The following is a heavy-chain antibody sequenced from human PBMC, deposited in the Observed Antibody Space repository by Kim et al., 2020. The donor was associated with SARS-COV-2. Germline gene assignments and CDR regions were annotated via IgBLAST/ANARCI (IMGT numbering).Heavy chain of an antibody. CDR1: GFTFNNHG. CDR3: AKASNIFLICNSVAAFDY. J-gene: IGHJ4*02. CDR2: ISYEGSKK. V-gene: IGHV3-30*18. Sequence: GGSLRLSCAASGFTFNNHGMHWVRQTPGKGLEWVAFISYEGSKKYYADSVKGRFTISRDSSKSSLFLQMSNVRAEDTAVYYCAKASNIFLICNSVAAFDYWGRGTLVTV. D-gene: IGHD2-21*01.